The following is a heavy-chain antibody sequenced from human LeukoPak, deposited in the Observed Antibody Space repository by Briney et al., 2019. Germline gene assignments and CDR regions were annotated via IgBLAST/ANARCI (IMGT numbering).Heavy chain of an antibody. CDR2: ISGRDSST. J-gene: IGHJ5*02. CDR1: GFTFSSYA. Sequence: GGSLRLSCAASGFTFSSYAMNWVRQAPGKGLEWVSAISGRDSSTDYADSVKGRFTISRDYAKNTLYLQMNSLRVEDTAMYYCAKDRSPGWFDPWGQGTLVTVSS. V-gene: IGHV3-23*01. CDR3: AKDRSPGWFDP. D-gene: IGHD6-13*01.